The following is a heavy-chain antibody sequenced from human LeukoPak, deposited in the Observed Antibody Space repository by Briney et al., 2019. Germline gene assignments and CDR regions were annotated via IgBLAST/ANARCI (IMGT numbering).Heavy chain of an antibody. CDR2: ISPGGGTT. Sequence: GGSLRLSCAVSGFTFGSKARGWVPHSPGRGWEGVASISPGGGTTYYADYVKGRFTISRDNSKNSLFVQMNSLRAEDTAVYFCAKSRSGSANWALQIFDNWGQGTLVTVSS. D-gene: IGHD1-1*01. CDR1: GFTFGSKA. J-gene: IGHJ4*02. CDR3: AKSRSGSANWALQIFDN. V-gene: IGHV3-23*01.